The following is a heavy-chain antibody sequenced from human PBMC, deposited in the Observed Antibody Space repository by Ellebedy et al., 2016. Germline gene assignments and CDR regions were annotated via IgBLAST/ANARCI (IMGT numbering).Heavy chain of an antibody. J-gene: IGHJ4*02. CDR1: GFTVSSNY. V-gene: IGHV3-66*01. CDR2: IYSGGST. D-gene: IGHD3-16*02. CDR3: ARDRYDYVWGSYRSVYFDY. Sequence: GGSLRLXXAASGFTVSSNYMSWVRQAPGKGLEWVSVIYSGGSTYYADSVKGRFTISRDNSKNTLYLQMNSLRAEDTAVYYCARDRYDYVWGSYRSVYFDYWGQGTLVTVSS.